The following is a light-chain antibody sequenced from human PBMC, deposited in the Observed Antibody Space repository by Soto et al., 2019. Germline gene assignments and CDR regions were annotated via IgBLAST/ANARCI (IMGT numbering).Light chain of an antibody. CDR3: ASWEDSLNGWV. CDR1: SSNIESKT. V-gene: IGLV1-44*01. J-gene: IGLJ3*02. Sequence: QSVLTQPPSASGTPGQRVTISCSGSSSNIESKTVNWYQHLLGTAPKLLIYSNNQRPSGVPDRFSGSKSDTSASLAISGLQSEDEADYYCASWEDSLNGWVIGGGTKLTVL. CDR2: SNN.